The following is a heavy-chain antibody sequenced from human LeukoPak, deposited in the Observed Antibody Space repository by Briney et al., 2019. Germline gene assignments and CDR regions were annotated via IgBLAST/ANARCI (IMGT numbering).Heavy chain of an antibody. Sequence: SETLSLTCDVSGGSISSNNWWGWVRQPPGKRLEWIGEIYHSGSPNHNPSLKSRVTISVDKSRNHFSLNLSSVTPADTAVYYCARVNINNWHSCDYWGQGTLVTVSS. CDR3: ARVNINNWHSCDY. CDR1: GGSISSNNW. D-gene: IGHD1-1*01. CDR2: IYHSGSP. J-gene: IGHJ4*02. V-gene: IGHV4/OR15-8*01.